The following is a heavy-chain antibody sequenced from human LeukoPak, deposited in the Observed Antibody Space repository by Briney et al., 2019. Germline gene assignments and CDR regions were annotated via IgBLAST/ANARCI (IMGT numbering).Heavy chain of an antibody. CDR1: GFIFSSYG. J-gene: IGHJ4*02. Sequence: GGSLRLSCAASGFIFSSYGMHWVRQAPGKGLEWVAVISYDGSIKYYADSVKGRFTISRDNSKNTLYLQMNSLRAEDTAVYYCAKHPGGTVVTPSPSADYWGQGTLVTVSS. V-gene: IGHV3-30*18. D-gene: IGHD4-23*01. CDR3: AKHPGGTVVTPSPSADY. CDR2: ISYDGSIK.